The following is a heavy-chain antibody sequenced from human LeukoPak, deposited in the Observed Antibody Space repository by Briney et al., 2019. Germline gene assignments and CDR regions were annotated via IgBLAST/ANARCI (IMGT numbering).Heavy chain of an antibody. D-gene: IGHD6-13*01. Sequence: SETLSLTCTVSGGSISSGSYYWSWIRQPAGKGLEWIGRIYTSGSTNYNPSLKSRVTISVDTSKNQFSLKLSSVTAADTAVYYCARDDGIAAAGNYWGQGTLVTVSS. V-gene: IGHV4-61*02. CDR3: ARDDGIAAAGNY. J-gene: IGHJ4*02. CDR2: IYTSGST. CDR1: GGSISSGSYY.